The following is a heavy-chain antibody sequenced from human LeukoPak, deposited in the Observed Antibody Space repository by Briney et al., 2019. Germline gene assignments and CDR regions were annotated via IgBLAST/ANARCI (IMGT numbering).Heavy chain of an antibody. J-gene: IGHJ4*02. V-gene: IGHV3-74*01. CDR1: GFTFSTYW. Sequence: GGSLRLSCAASGFTFSTYWMHWVRQAPGKGLVWVSRINIDGSTTGYADSVKGRFTTSRDNAKNTLYLQMNSLRAEDTAVYYCARGTMIGEYWGQGALVTVSS. D-gene: IGHD3-10*02. CDR2: INIDGSTT. CDR3: ARGTMIGEY.